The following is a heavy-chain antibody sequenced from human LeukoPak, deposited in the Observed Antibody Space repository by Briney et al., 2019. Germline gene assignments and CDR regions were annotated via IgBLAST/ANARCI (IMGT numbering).Heavy chain of an antibody. CDR2: INPSGGST. CDR1: GYTFTSYY. Sequence: ASVKVSCKASGYTFTSYYMHWVRQAPGQGLEWMGIINPSGGSTSYAQKFQGRVTMTRDTSISTAYMELNRLRSDDTAVYFCARAWEIWGIDPWGQGTLVIVSP. V-gene: IGHV1-46*01. CDR3: ARAWEIWGIDP. J-gene: IGHJ5*02. D-gene: IGHD3-16*01.